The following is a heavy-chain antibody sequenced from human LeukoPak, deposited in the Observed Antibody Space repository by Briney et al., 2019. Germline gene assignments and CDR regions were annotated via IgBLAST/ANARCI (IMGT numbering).Heavy chain of an antibody. CDR3: ARNPANSGYDYWALGN. D-gene: IGHD5-12*01. CDR2: IYYSGST. CDR1: GGSISSSSYY. J-gene: IGHJ4*02. Sequence: SETLSLTCTVSGGSISSSSYYWGWIRQPPGKGLEWIGSIYYSGSTYYDPSLKSRVTISVDTSKNQFSLKLSSVTAADTAVYYCARNPANSGYDYWALGNWGQGTLVTVSS. V-gene: IGHV4-39*07.